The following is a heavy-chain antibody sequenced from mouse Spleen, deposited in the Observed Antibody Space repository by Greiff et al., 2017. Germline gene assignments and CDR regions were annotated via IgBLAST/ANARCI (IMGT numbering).Heavy chain of an antibody. J-gene: IGHJ1*01. CDR2: ISSGSSTI. Sequence: EVKLMESGGGLVKPGGSLKLSCAASGFTFSDYGMHWVRQAPEKGLEWVAYISSGSSTIYYADTVKGRFTISRDNAKNTLFLQMTSLRSEDTAMYYCARRNWERYFDVWGAGTTVTVSS. D-gene: IGHD4-1*01. CDR3: ARRNWERYFDV. V-gene: IGHV5-17*01. CDR1: GFTFSDYG.